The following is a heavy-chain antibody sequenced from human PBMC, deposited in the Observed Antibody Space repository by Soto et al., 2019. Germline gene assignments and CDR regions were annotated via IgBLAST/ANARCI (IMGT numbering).Heavy chain of an antibody. J-gene: IGHJ3*02. CDR1: GFTFSSYS. CDR3: ARDQDIVGAPYDAFDI. CDR2: ISSSSSYI. Sequence: GGSLRLSCAASGFTFSSYSMNWVRQAPGKGLEWVSSISSSSSYIYYADSVKGRFTISRDNAKNSLYLQMNSLRAEDTAVYYCARDQDIVGAPYDAFDIWGQGTMVTVSS. V-gene: IGHV3-21*01. D-gene: IGHD1-26*01.